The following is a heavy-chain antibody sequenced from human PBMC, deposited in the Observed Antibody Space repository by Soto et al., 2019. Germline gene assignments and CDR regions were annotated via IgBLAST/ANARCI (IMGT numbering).Heavy chain of an antibody. V-gene: IGHV1-58*02. CDR1: GFTFTSSA. J-gene: IGHJ4*02. D-gene: IGHD1-20*01. CDR2: IVVGSGNT. Sequence: SVKVSCKASGFTFTSSAMQWVRQARGQRLEWIGWIVVGSGNTNYAQKFQERVTITRDMSTSTAYMELSSLRSEDTAVYYCAARCVTGTTRWFDYWGQGTLVTVSS. CDR3: AARCVTGTTRWFDY.